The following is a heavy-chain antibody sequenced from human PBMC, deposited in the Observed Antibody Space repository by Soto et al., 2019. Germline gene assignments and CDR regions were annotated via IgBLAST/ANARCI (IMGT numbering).Heavy chain of an antibody. Sequence: VKVSCKASGGTFSSYAISWVRQAPGQGLEWMGGIIPIFGTANYAQKFQGRVTITADESTSTAYMELSSLRSEDTAVYYCARAADYYDSTTAPHYYYGMDVWGQGTTVTVSS. CDR3: ARAADYYDSTTAPHYYYGMDV. CDR1: GGTFSSYA. J-gene: IGHJ6*02. CDR2: IIPIFGTA. V-gene: IGHV1-69*13. D-gene: IGHD3-22*01.